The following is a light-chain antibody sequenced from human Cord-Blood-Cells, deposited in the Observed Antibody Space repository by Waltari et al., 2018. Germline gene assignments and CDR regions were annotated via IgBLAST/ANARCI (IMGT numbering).Light chain of an antibody. Sequence: DIVMTQSPDSLAVSLGERATINCKSSQSVLYSSNNKNYLAWYQQKPVQPPKLLIYWASARESGVPDRFSGSGSGTDFTLTISGLQAEGVAVYYCQQYYSTPTFGQGTKVEI. J-gene: IGKJ1*01. CDR3: QQYYSTPT. CDR1: QSVLYSSNNKNY. V-gene: IGKV4-1*01. CDR2: WAS.